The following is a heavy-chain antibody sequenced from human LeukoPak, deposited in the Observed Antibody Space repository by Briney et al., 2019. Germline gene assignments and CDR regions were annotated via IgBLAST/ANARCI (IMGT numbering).Heavy chain of an antibody. CDR2: ISSSSSYI. CDR3: AREGSSSMGDWFDP. V-gene: IGHV3-21*01. J-gene: IGHJ5*02. CDR1: GFTFSSYS. D-gene: IGHD6-13*01. Sequence: PGGSLRLSCAASGFTFSSYSMNWVRQAPGKGLEWVSSISSSSSYIYYADSVKGRFTISRDNAKNSLYLQMNSLRAEDTAVCYCAREGSSSMGDWFDPWGQGTLVTVSS.